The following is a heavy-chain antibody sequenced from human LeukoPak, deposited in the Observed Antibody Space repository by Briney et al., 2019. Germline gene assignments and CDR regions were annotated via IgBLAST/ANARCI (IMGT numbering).Heavy chain of an antibody. CDR1: GFPFSHYT. D-gene: IGHD3-22*01. J-gene: IGHJ4*02. CDR3: AKDNYYDSSGYYSPFDY. V-gene: IGHV3-21*04. CDR2: ITSSSTYV. Sequence: GGSLRLSCAASGFPFSHYTMNWVRRAPGKGLEWVSLITSSSTYVESADSVKGRFTISRDNSKNTLYMQMNSLRAEDTAVYYCAKDNYYDSSGYYSPFDYWGQGTLVTVSS.